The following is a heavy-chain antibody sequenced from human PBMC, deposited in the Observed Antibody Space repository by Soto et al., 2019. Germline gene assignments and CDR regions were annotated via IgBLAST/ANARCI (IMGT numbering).Heavy chain of an antibody. Sequence: EVQLLESGGDLKQPGGSLRLSCVASGLTFGSRAMTWVRQAPGEGLQWVSTISGSGGSTYYADSVKGRFTISRDNSKNTLYLQMNSLRAEDTAVYYCAKGGARSLAGYLDYWGQGTLVTVSS. CDR3: AKGGARSLAGYLDY. CDR1: GLTFGSRA. D-gene: IGHD3-10*01. CDR2: ISGSGGST. J-gene: IGHJ4*02. V-gene: IGHV3-23*01.